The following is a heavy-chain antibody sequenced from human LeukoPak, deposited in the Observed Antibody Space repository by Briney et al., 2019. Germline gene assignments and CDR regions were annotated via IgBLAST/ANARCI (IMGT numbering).Heavy chain of an antibody. D-gene: IGHD3-10*01. J-gene: IGHJ6*02. Sequence: GGSLRLSCAASGFTFSDYYMSWLRQAPGKGLEWVSYISSSGSTIYYADSVKGRFTISRDNAKNSLYLQMNSLRAEDTAVYYCARVVRFGELFKGRTYGMDVWGQGTTVTVSS. CDR1: GFTFSDYY. CDR2: ISSSGSTI. V-gene: IGHV3-11*01. CDR3: ARVVRFGELFKGRTYGMDV.